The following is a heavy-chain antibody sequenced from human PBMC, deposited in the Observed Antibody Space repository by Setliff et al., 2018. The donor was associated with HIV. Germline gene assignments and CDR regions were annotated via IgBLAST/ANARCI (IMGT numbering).Heavy chain of an antibody. J-gene: IGHJ4*01. D-gene: IGHD6-19*01. CDR2: IIPAFGTA. CDR1: GGTFSSYA. V-gene: IGHV1-69*05. Sequence: SVKVSCKTSGGTFSSYAVSWVRQAPGQGLEWMGGIIPAFGTANYAQKFQGRVTITTDESTSTAYMELSGLRSEDTAVYFCARDGLLVAGIRFDYWGQGTLVTV. CDR3: ARDGLLVAGIRFDY.